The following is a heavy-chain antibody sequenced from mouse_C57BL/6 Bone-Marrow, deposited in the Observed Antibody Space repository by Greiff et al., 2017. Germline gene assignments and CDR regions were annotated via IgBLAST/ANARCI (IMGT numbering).Heavy chain of an antibody. CDR3: VREQKGSSGDYYAMDY. V-gene: IGHV10-3*01. CDR2: IRSKSSNYAT. CDR1: GFTFNTYA. Sequence: DVHLVESGGGLVQPKGSLKLSCAASGFTFNTYAMHWVRQAPGKGLEWVARIRSKSSNYATYYADSVKDSFTISRDDSQSMLYLQMNNLKTEDTAMYYCVREQKGSSGDYYAMDYWGQGTSVTVSS. J-gene: IGHJ4*01. D-gene: IGHD3-2*02.